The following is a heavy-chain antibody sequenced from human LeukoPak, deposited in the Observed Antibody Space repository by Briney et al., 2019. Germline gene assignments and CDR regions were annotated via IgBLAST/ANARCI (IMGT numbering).Heavy chain of an antibody. Sequence: SETLSLTCTVSGGSISSHYWSWIRQPPGKGLEWIGYIYYSGSTNYNPSPKSRVTISVDTSKNQFSLKLSSVTAADTAVYYCAREVCSSTSCYPRAFDYWGQGTLVTVSS. CDR1: GGSISSHY. J-gene: IGHJ4*02. D-gene: IGHD2-2*01. CDR3: AREVCSSTSCYPRAFDY. V-gene: IGHV4-59*11. CDR2: IYYSGST.